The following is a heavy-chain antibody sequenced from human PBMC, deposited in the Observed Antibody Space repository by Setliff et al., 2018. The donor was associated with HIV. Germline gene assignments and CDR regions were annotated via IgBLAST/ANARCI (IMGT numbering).Heavy chain of an antibody. Sequence: SETLSLTCTVSGGSITSGSYYWTWIRQSAGKGLEWIGHIYITGDTDYNPSRKSRVTISVDTSKNQFSLTLTSVTAADTAVYYCARQIWNESPGYGFDPWGQGT. CDR3: ARQIWNESPGYGFDP. CDR2: IYITGDT. J-gene: IGHJ5*02. V-gene: IGHV4-61*09. CDR1: GGSITSGSYY. D-gene: IGHD3-22*01.